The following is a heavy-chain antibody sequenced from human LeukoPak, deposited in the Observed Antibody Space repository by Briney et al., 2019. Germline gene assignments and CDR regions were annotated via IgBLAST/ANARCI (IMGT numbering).Heavy chain of an antibody. J-gene: IGHJ5*02. CDR2: INAGNGDT. CDR1: GYTFTSYA. Sequence: ASVNVSCKASGYTFTSYAMHWVRQAPGQRLECMGWINAGNGDTKYSQKFQGRVTITRDTSAGTAYMELSSLRSEDTAVYYCARDLTTVSWFDPWGQGTLVAVSS. CDR3: ARDLTTVSWFDP. V-gene: IGHV1-3*01. D-gene: IGHD4-11*01.